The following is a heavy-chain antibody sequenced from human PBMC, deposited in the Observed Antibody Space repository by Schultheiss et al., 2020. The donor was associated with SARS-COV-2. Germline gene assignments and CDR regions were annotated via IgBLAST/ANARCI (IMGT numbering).Heavy chain of an antibody. CDR3: ARACGYSSSMGGDY. CDR1: GGSFSGYY. Sequence: SETLSLTCAVYGGSFSGYYWSWIRQPPGKGLEWIGEIIHSGSTNYNPTLKSRVTISVDTSKNHFSLRLGSVTAADTSVYYCARACGYSSSMGGDYWGQGTLVTVSS. CDR2: IIHSGST. D-gene: IGHD6-6*01. J-gene: IGHJ4*02. V-gene: IGHV4-34*12.